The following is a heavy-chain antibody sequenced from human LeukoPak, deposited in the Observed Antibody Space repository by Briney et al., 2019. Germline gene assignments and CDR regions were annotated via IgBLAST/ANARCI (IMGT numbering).Heavy chain of an antibody. V-gene: IGHV3-23*01. CDR3: AKGRGMSVAAGSYFFDS. J-gene: IGHJ4*02. CDR1: GFSFSTYA. CDR2: ISSTSGRT. D-gene: IGHD6-19*01. Sequence: PGGSLRLSCVASGFSFSTYAMNWVRQAPGKGPEWVSTISSTSGRTYYADSVKGRFTISRDNSKNTLDFQMNSLRVEDTAVYYCAKGRGMSVAAGSYFFDSWGQGALVTVSS.